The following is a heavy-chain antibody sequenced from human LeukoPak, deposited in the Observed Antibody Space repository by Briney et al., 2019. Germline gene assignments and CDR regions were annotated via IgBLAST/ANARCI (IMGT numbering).Heavy chain of an antibody. CDR1: GFWFSTYW. D-gene: IGHD4-17*01. CDR2: IKQDGSEK. CDR3: ARVEGSSSPDYGDYGQY. J-gene: IGHJ4*02. Sequence: GGSLRLSCAASGFWFSTYWMSWVRQAPGKGLEWVANIKQDGSEKYYVDSVKGRFTISRDNAKNSLYLQMNSLRAEDTAVYYCARVEGSSSPDYGDYGQYWGQGTLVTVSS. V-gene: IGHV3-7*01.